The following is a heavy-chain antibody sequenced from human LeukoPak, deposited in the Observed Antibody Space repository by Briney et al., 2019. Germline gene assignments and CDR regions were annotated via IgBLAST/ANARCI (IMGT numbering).Heavy chain of an antibody. J-gene: IGHJ4*02. D-gene: IGHD3-3*01. CDR1: GGSISSGGYS. V-gene: IGHV4-31*03. CDR2: IYYSGST. Sequence: PSETLSLTCTVSGGSISSGGYSWSWIRQHPGKGLEWIGYIYYSGSTYYNPSLKSRVTISVDTSKNQFSLKLSSVTAADTAVYYCARVSPFGSGFDYWGQGTLVTVSS. CDR3: ARVSPFGSGFDY.